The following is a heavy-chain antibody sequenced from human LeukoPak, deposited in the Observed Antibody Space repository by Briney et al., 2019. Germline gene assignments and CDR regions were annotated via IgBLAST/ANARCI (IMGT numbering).Heavy chain of an antibody. J-gene: IGHJ5*02. CDR2: ITSSGNTM. Sequence: GGSLRLSCAASGFTFSSYEMNWVRQAPGKGLEWVSFITSSGNTMYYADSVKGRFTISRDNAKNSLYLQMNSLRTDDTAVYYCARLRSKYWFDPWGQGTLVTVSS. CDR1: GFTFSSYE. D-gene: IGHD4-11*01. CDR3: ARLRSKYWFDP. V-gene: IGHV3-48*03.